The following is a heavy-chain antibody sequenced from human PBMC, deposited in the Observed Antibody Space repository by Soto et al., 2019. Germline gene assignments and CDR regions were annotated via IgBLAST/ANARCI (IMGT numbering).Heavy chain of an antibody. J-gene: IGHJ6*02. CDR3: ARGQNYYYYGMDV. CDR2: INPNSGGT. CDR1: GYTFTVYY. V-gene: IGHV1-2*02. Sequence: ASVKVSCKASGYTFTVYYMHWVRQAPGQGLEWMGWINPNSGGTNYAQKFQGRVTMTRDTSISTAYMELSRLRSDATAVYYCARGQNYYYYGMDVWGQGTTVTVSS.